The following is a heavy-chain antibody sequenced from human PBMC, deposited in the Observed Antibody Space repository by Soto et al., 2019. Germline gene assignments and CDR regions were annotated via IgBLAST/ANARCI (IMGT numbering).Heavy chain of an antibody. V-gene: IGHV1-69*12. J-gene: IGHJ4*02. CDR3: ARVSSSWYKDYFDY. CDR1: GGTFSNYA. CDR2: IIPIFGTT. D-gene: IGHD6-13*01. Sequence: QVQLVQSGAEVKKPGSSVKVSCKASGGTFSNYAISWVRQAPGQGLEWMGGIIPIFGTTNYAQRFQGRVNITADESTSTAYMEQSTLRSEDTYVYYCARVSSSWYKDYFDYWGQGTLVTVSS.